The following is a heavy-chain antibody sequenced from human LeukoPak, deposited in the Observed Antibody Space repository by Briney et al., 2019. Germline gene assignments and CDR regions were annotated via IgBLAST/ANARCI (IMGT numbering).Heavy chain of an antibody. D-gene: IGHD3-10*01. V-gene: IGHV5-51*01. CDR1: GYNFTSYW. CDR2: IYTGDSDT. Sequence: GESLKISGKGSGYNFTSYWIGWVRQLPGKGLEWMGIIYTGDSDTRYSPSCQGQVTISADKSISTAYLQWSSLKASDTAMYYCARRPHYYGSGSYSWFDPWGQGTLVTVSS. J-gene: IGHJ5*02. CDR3: ARRPHYYGSGSYSWFDP.